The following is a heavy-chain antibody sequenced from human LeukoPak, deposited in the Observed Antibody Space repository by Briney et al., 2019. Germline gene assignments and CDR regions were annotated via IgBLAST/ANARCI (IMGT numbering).Heavy chain of an antibody. J-gene: IGHJ4*02. D-gene: IGHD6-6*01. Sequence: SETLSLTCTVSGGSISSYYWGWIRQPPGKGLEWIGSIYHSGSTYYNPSLKSRVTISVDTSKNQFSLELSSVTAADTAVYYCARVRSSSNDYWGQGTLVTVSS. CDR1: GGSISSYY. V-gene: IGHV4-38-2*02. CDR3: ARVRSSSNDY. CDR2: IYHSGST.